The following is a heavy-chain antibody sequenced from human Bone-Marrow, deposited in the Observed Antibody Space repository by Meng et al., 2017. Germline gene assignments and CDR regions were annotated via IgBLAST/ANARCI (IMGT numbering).Heavy chain of an antibody. CDR3: ARDRAYYYDSSGYSRFLDY. CDR1: GYTFTGDY. Sequence: ASVKVSCKASGYTFTGDYMHWVRQAPGQGLEWMGWINPNSGGTNYAQKFQGRVTMTRDTSINKAYMELSRLRSDDTAVYYCARDRAYYYDSSGYSRFLDYWGQGTLVTVSS. D-gene: IGHD3-22*01. J-gene: IGHJ4*02. CDR2: INPNSGGT. V-gene: IGHV1-2*02.